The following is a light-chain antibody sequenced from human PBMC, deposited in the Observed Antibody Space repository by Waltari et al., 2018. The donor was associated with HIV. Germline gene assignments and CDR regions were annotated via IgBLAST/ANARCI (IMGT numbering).Light chain of an antibody. CDR1: QTISSW. CDR3: QQYLNYPYT. V-gene: IGKV1-5*03. Sequence: DIRMTQTPSTLSTSVGDRVTITCRASQTISSWLAWYLQKPGKAPTVLIYKASSLESGVPSRFSVSGAGTEFTLTISSLQPDDSATYYCQQYLNYPYTFGQGTKVEIK. CDR2: KAS. J-gene: IGKJ2*01.